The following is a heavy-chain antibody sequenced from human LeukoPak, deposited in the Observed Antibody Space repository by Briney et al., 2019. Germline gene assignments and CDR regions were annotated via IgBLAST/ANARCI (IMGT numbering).Heavy chain of an antibody. CDR1: GFTFSSYS. D-gene: IGHD4-17*01. CDR3: AREPTVTTGPNFDY. Sequence: GGSLRLSCAASGFTFSSYSMNWVRQAPGKGLEWVSSISSSSSYIYYADSVKGRFTISRDNAKNSLYLQMNSLRAEDTAVYHCAREPTVTTGPNFDYWGQGTLVTVSS. CDR2: ISSSSSYI. J-gene: IGHJ4*02. V-gene: IGHV3-21*01.